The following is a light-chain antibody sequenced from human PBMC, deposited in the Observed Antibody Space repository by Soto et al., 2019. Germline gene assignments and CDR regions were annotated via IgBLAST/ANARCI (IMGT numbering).Light chain of an antibody. CDR3: CSSASSYTSVV. V-gene: IGLV2-11*01. Sequence: QSVLTQPASVSGSPGQSVTISCTGTSSDVGGYDYVSWYQQHPGTAPKLILYDVTKRPSGVPDRFSGSKSGNTASLIISGLQTEDEAHYYCCSSASSYTSVVFGGGTKLTVL. J-gene: IGLJ2*01. CDR2: DVT. CDR1: SSDVGGYDY.